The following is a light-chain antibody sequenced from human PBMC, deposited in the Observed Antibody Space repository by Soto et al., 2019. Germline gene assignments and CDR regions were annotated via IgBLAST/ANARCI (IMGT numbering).Light chain of an antibody. CDR2: DAS. V-gene: IGKV3-15*01. J-gene: IGKJ1*01. Sequence: TLSVSPGEGATLSCRASQSISRNLAWYQQRLGQTPRLLIYDASTRSTGIPARFSGSGSGTEFTLTISSLQSEDFAIYYCAQSKNWTRTFGQAT. CDR3: AQSKNWTRT. CDR1: QSISRN.